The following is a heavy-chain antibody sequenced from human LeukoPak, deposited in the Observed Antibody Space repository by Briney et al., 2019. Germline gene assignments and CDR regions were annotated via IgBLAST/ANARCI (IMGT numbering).Heavy chain of an antibody. D-gene: IGHD4-17*01. J-gene: IGHJ6*03. CDR2: INPNSSVP. CDR3: ARGLGSYGTWGVCYMDV. CDR1: RYNLISNY. V-gene: IGHV1-2*02. Sequence: ASVKPSCKLSRYNLISNYIPWVRQAPGHRGEWLGDINPNSSVPKYELKFHDRATMTRVTSIGTAYMELSSLTSDDTAMYYCARGLGSYGTWGVCYMDVWGKGTPVTVSS.